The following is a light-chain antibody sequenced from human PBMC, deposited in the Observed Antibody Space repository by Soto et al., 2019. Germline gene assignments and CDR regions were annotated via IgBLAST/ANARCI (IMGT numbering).Light chain of an antibody. CDR1: ASISSW. Sequence: DIQMTQSPSTLSASVGDRVTITCRASASISSWLAWYQQQPGKAPKLLIYKSSILENGVPSRFSGGGSGTEFTLTISSLQPDDFATYYCQQYKSYPWTFGQGTKVDI. CDR2: KSS. J-gene: IGKJ1*01. V-gene: IGKV1-5*03. CDR3: QQYKSYPWT.